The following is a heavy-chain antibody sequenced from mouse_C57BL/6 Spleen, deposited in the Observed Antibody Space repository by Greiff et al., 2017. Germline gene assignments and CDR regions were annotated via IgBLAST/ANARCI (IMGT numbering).Heavy chain of an antibody. CDR1: GYTFTSYG. Sequence: QVQLKQSGAELARPGASVKLSCKASGYTFTSYGISWVKQRTGQGLEWIGEIYPRSGNTYYNEKFKGKATLTADKSSSTAYMELRSLTSEDSAVYFCARRAQGTLYWGQGTLVTVSA. CDR3: ARRAQGTLY. CDR2: IYPRSGNT. J-gene: IGHJ3*01. V-gene: IGHV1-81*01. D-gene: IGHD3-2*02.